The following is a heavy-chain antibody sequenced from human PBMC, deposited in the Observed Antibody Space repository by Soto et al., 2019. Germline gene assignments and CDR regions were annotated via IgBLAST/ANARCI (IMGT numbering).Heavy chain of an antibody. CDR2: ISGSGGST. J-gene: IGHJ6*02. V-gene: IGHV3-23*01. Sequence: EVQLLESGGGLVQPGGSLRLSCAASGFTFSSYAMSWVRQAPGKGLEWVSAISGSGGSTYYADSVKGRFTISRDNSKNTLYLQMNSLRGEDTAVYYCAKGAVPAAIFYYYYGMDVWGQGTTVTVSS. D-gene: IGHD2-2*01. CDR3: AKGAVPAAIFYYYYGMDV. CDR1: GFTFSSYA.